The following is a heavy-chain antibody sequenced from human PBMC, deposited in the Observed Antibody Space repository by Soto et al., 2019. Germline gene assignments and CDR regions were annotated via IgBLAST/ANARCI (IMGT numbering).Heavy chain of an antibody. D-gene: IGHD3-10*01. Sequence: GESLKISCKGSGYSFTSYWIGWVRQMPGEGLEWMGIIYPMDSDTRYSPSFEGQVSFSVDKSNSTAFLQWDSLKASDSAMYYCARQDYYGSGSIKYYFDSWGQGTMVTVSS. V-gene: IGHV5-51*01. CDR2: IYPMDSDT. J-gene: IGHJ4*02. CDR3: ARQDYYGSGSIKYYFDS. CDR1: GYSFTSYW.